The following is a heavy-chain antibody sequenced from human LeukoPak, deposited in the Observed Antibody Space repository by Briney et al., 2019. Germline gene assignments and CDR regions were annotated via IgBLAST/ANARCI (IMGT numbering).Heavy chain of an antibody. CDR1: GFPFSSYA. CDR2: ISGDGATT. Sequence: GGSLRLSCAASGFPFSSYAMTWVRQAPGKGLEWVSSISGDGATTYHADSVKGRFTISRDNAKNSLYLQMNTLGAEDTAVYYCVRELVVGPAEYFQNWGQGTLVTVSS. J-gene: IGHJ1*01. V-gene: IGHV3-23*01. D-gene: IGHD2-15*01. CDR3: VRELVVGPAEYFQN.